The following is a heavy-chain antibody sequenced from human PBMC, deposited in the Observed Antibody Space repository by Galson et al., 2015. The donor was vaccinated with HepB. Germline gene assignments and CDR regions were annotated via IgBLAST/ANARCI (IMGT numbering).Heavy chain of an antibody. CDR3: TTAGYYDSSGYYWPGLWVDYYYYYYMDV. CDR2: IKSKTDGGTT. J-gene: IGHJ6*03. CDR1: GFTFSNAW. V-gene: IGHV3-15*07. D-gene: IGHD3-22*01. Sequence: SLRLSCAASGFTFSNAWMNWVRQAPGKGLEWVGRIKSKTDGGTTDYAAPVKGRFTISRDDSKNTLYLQMNSLKTEDTAVYYCTTAGYYDSSGYYWPGLWVDYYYYYYMDVWGKGTTVTVSS.